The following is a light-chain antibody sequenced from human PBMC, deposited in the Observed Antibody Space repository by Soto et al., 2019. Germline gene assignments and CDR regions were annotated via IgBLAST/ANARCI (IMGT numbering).Light chain of an antibody. V-gene: IGLV1-51*01. CDR1: SSNVGSNY. CDR2: DNN. J-gene: IGLJ2*01. Sequence: QSVLTQPPSVSAAPGQKVTISCSGSSSNVGSNYVSWYQQLPGTAPKLLIYDNNKRPSGFPDRFSGSKSGTSATLDITGLQTGDEADYYCATWDRSLSVYVLFGGGTKLTVL. CDR3: ATWDRSLSVYVL.